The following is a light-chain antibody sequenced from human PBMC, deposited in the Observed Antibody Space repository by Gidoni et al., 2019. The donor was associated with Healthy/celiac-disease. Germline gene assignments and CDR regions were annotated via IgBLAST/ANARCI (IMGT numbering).Light chain of an antibody. CDR1: QSVLYSSNNKNY. Sequence: DIVMTQSPDSLAVSLGERATINCKSSQSVLYSSNNKNYLAWYQQKPGQPPKLLIYWASTRESGVPDRFSGSGSGTDFTLTISSLQAEDVAVYYCQQYYSTPRTFGQXTKVDIK. CDR3: QQYYSTPRT. V-gene: IGKV4-1*01. J-gene: IGKJ1*01. CDR2: WAS.